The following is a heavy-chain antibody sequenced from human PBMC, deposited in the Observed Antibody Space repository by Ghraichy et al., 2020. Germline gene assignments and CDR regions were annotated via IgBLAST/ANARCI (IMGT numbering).Heavy chain of an antibody. V-gene: IGHV3-30*03. CDR1: GFTFDNYA. D-gene: IGHD3-9*01. CDR2: ISYDGNKK. Sequence: GESLNISCVASGFTFDNYAIHWVRQAPGKGLEWVALISYDGNKKDYVGSVKGRFTISRDSSKNTVYLEMNSLRDEDTAVYYCARDRGGFDASTGYYYHYYGMDVWGQGTTVTVSS. J-gene: IGHJ6*02. CDR3: ARDRGGFDASTGYYYHYYGMDV.